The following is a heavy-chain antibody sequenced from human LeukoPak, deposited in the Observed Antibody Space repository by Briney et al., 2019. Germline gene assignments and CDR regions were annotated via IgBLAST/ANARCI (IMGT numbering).Heavy chain of an antibody. Sequence: PGGSLRLSCAASGFTFSSYAMHWVRQAPGKGLEWVAVISYDGSNKYYADSVKGRFTISRDNSKNTLYLQMNSLRAEDTAVYYCARDRPHYFDASGGGRGTLVTVSS. V-gene: IGHV3-30*04. CDR1: GFTFSSYA. CDR2: ISYDGSNK. D-gene: IGHD3-9*01. CDR3: ARDRPHYFDASG. J-gene: IGHJ4*02.